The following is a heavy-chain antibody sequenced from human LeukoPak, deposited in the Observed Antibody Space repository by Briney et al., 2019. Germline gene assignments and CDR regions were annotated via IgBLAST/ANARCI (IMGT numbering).Heavy chain of an antibody. J-gene: IGHJ6*02. Sequence: PGGSLRLSCAASGFNFRSYSMNWVRQAPGKGLEWVSSITSSRYIYDADSVKGRFTISRDNAKNSLYLQMNSLRAEDTAVYYCAREAGHPIWAGDVWGQGTTVTVSS. CDR1: GFNFRSYS. V-gene: IGHV3-21*01. D-gene: IGHD6-13*01. CDR3: AREAGHPIWAGDV. CDR2: ITSSRYI.